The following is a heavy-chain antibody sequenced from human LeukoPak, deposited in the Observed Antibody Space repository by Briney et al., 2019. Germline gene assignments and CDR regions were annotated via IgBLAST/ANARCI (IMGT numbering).Heavy chain of an antibody. J-gene: IGHJ4*02. Sequence: ASETLSLTCTVSGDSISSSSYYWGWIRQPPGKGLEWIGSIYYSGSTYYNPSLKSRVTISVDTSKNQFSLKLSSVTAADTAVHYCARHEELLRNFDYWGQGTLVTVSS. CDR2: IYYSGST. V-gene: IGHV4-39*01. D-gene: IGHD1-26*01. CDR3: ARHEELLRNFDY. CDR1: GDSISSSSYY.